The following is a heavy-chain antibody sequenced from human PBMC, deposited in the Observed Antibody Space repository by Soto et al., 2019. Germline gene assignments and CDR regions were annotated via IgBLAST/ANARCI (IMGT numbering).Heavy chain of an antibody. Sequence: QVQLQESGPGLVKPSETLSLTCTVSGGSISSYYWSWIRQPPGKGLEWIGYIYYSGSTNYNPSLKSRVTISVDTSKNQFSLKLSSVTAADTAVYYCARASDYIWGSYRPTSTSFDYWGQGTLVTVSS. D-gene: IGHD3-16*02. CDR3: ARASDYIWGSYRPTSTSFDY. CDR1: GGSISSYY. V-gene: IGHV4-59*01. CDR2: IYYSGST. J-gene: IGHJ4*02.